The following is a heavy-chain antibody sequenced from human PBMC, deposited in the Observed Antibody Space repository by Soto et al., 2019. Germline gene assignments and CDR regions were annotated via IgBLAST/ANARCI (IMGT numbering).Heavy chain of an antibody. V-gene: IGHV1-46*01. D-gene: IGHD4-17*01. CDR1: GYTFTSYY. Sequence: QVQLVQSGAEVKKPGASVKVACKASGYTFTSYYMHWVRQAPGQGLEWMGIINPSGGSTSYAQKFQGRVTMTRDTYRSTVYMELSSLRCEDAAVYYCARATDYYYGMDVWGQGTTVTVSS. CDR3: ARATDYYYGMDV. CDR2: INPSGGST. J-gene: IGHJ6*02.